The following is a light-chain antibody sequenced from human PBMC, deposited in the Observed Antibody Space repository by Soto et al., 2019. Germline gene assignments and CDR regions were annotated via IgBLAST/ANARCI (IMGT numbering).Light chain of an antibody. CDR3: CSYAGSYIWV. CDR1: SSDVGNYNF. Sequence: QSALTQPRSVSGSPGQSATISCTGISSDVGNYNFVSWYQQHPGKAPKLMIYDVTQRPSGVPDRFSGSKSGNTASLTISGLQTEDDADYYCCSYAGSYIWVFGGGTKLTVL. V-gene: IGLV2-11*01. J-gene: IGLJ3*02. CDR2: DVT.